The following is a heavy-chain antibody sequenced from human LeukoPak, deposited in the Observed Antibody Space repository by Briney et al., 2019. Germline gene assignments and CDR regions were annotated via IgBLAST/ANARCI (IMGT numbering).Heavy chain of an antibody. D-gene: IGHD6-19*01. CDR2: IIPILGIA. CDR1: GGTFSSYA. Sequence: GASVKVSCKASGGTFSSYAISWVRHAPAQGLEWMGRIIPILGIANYAQKFQGRVTITADKSTSTAYMELSSLRSEDTAVYYCARAELTVAVAGTSLDYWGQGTLVTVSS. J-gene: IGHJ4*02. CDR3: ARAELTVAVAGTSLDY. V-gene: IGHV1-69*04.